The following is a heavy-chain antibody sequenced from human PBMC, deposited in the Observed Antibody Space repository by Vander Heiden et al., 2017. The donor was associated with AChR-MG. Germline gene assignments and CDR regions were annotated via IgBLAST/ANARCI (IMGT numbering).Heavy chain of an antibody. J-gene: IGHJ5*02. V-gene: IGHV3-15*01. D-gene: IGHD1-7*01. CDR3: TTLSLWNYVLET. CDR1: GFTFKDAW. Sequence: DVHLVESGGGLVKPGGSLRLCCAVPGFTFKDAWMNWVRQAPGKGLEWIGGIKSNSDGGITDHAAPVKGRFTISRDDSKNTLYLQMDSLKTEDTGVYYCTTLSLWNYVLETWGQGSLVTVSS. CDR2: IKSNSDGGIT.